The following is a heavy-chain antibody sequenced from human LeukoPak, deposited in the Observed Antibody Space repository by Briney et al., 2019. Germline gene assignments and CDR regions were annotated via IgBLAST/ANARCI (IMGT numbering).Heavy chain of an antibody. Sequence: GGSLRLSCAASGFTFSSYAMSWVRQMPGKGLEWMGIIYPADSDTKYSPSFQGQVTISADKSISTAYLQWNSLKASDTAMYYCVRQSGSSFMWFDAWGQGTLVTVSS. CDR2: IYPADSDT. V-gene: IGHV5-51*01. CDR3: VRQSGSSFMWFDA. CDR1: GFTFSSYA. D-gene: IGHD1-26*01. J-gene: IGHJ5*02.